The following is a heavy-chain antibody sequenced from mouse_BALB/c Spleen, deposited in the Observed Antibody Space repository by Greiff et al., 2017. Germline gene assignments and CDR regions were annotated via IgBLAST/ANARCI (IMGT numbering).Heavy chain of an antibody. CDR3: AKNWGGGFYYAMDY. J-gene: IGHJ4*01. Sequence: QVQLQQSGPSLVQPSQSLSITCTVSGFSLTSYGVHWVRQSPGKGLEWLGVIWRGGSTDYNAAFMSRLSITKDNSKSQVFFKMNSLQADDTAIYYCAKNWGGGFYYAMDYWGQGTSVTVSS. CDR1: GFSLTSYG. V-gene: IGHV2-5-1*01. CDR2: IWRGGST.